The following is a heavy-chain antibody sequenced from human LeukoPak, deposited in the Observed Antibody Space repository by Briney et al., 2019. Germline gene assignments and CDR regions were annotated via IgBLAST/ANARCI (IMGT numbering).Heavy chain of an antibody. CDR1: GFTFSSYA. CDR3: ARGPISGWSADY. Sequence: GGSLRLSCAVSGFTFSSYAMSWVRQAPGKGLEWVSYISNSGSMIYYADSVKGRFTLSRDNAKNSLYLQMNSLRDEDTAVYYCARGPISGWSADYWGQGTLVTVSS. J-gene: IGHJ4*02. CDR2: ISNSGSMI. D-gene: IGHD6-19*01. V-gene: IGHV3-48*02.